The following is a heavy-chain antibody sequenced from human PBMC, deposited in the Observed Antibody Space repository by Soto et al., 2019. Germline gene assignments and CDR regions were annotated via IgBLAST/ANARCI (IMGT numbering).Heavy chain of an antibody. CDR3: ARDRTQYYDILTGYYRRGYYYGMDV. J-gene: IGHJ6*02. Sequence: NPSETLSLTCSVSGGSVSNYYWSWIRQHPGKGLEWIGYIYYSGSTYYNPSLKSRVTISVDTSKNQFSLKLSSVTAADTAVYYCARDRTQYYDILTGYYRRGYYYGMDVWGQGTTVTVSS. V-gene: IGHV4-59*06. CDR2: IYYSGST. D-gene: IGHD3-9*01. CDR1: GGSVSNYY.